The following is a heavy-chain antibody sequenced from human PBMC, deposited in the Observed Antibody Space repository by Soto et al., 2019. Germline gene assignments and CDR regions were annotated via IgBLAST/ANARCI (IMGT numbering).Heavy chain of an antibody. D-gene: IGHD5-18*01. Sequence: GGSLRLSCAASGFTFSSYAMSWVRQAPGKGLEWVSAISGSGGSTYYADSVKGRFTISRDNSKNTLYLQMNSLRSEDTAVYYCAKDRTQLCLLGLLTTDYWDQGALVTVSS. J-gene: IGHJ4*02. V-gene: IGHV3-23*01. CDR2: ISGSGGST. CDR3: AKDRTQLCLLGLLTTDY. CDR1: GFTFSSYA.